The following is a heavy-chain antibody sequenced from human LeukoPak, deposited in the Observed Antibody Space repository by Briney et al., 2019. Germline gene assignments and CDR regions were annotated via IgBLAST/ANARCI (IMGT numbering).Heavy chain of an antibody. J-gene: IGHJ4*02. Sequence: GGSLRLSCEASGFTFSTYAMSWVRQAPGKGLDWVSGISVSGGTTYYADSVKGRFTISRDNSKNMLHLQMKSLRAEDTAVYYCATRGTTATKYFEHWGQGTLVTVSS. V-gene: IGHV3-23*01. CDR1: GFTFSTYA. D-gene: IGHD1-1*01. CDR2: ISVSGGTT. CDR3: ATRGTTATKYFEH.